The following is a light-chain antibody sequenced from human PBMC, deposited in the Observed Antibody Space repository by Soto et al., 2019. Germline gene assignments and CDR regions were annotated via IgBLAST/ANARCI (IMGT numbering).Light chain of an antibody. CDR2: EVS. J-gene: IGLJ1*01. CDR3: SSYTSTTTLV. Sequence: QSALTQPASVSGSPGQSITIPCTGTSSDVGGYNYVSWYQQHPGKAPKLMIYEVSNRPSGVSNRFSGSKSGNTASLTISGLQPEDEADYYCSSYTSTTTLVFGTGTKLTVL. V-gene: IGLV2-14*01. CDR1: SSDVGGYNY.